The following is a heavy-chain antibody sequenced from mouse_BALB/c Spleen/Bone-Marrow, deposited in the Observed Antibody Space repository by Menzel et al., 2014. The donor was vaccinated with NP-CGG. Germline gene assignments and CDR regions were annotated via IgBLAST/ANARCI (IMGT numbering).Heavy chain of an antibody. D-gene: IGHD2-3*01. CDR3: ARWLLQCFDV. CDR1: GYTFTSYW. J-gene: IGHJ1*01. CDR2: IIPSNGRT. Sequence: VQLQQSGAELVKPGASVKLSCKSSGYTFTSYWMHWVKQRPGQGLEWIGEIIPSNGRTNYNEKFKSKATLTVDKSSNTAYMQLSSLTSEDSAVYYCARWLLQCFDVWGAGTTVAVSS. V-gene: IGHV1S81*02.